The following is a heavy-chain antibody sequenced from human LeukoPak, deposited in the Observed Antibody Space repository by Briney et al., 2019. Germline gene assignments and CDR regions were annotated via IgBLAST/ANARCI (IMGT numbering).Heavy chain of an antibody. D-gene: IGHD5-18*01. J-gene: IGHJ3*02. CDR2: IYYSGST. Sequence: SETLSLTCTVSGGSISSYYWSWIRQPPGKGLEWIGYIYYSGSTNYNPSLKSRVTISVDTSKNQFSLKLSSVTAADTAVYYCARVLRGYSYGPFGAFDIWAKGQWSPSLQ. CDR1: GGSISSYY. CDR3: ARVLRGYSYGPFGAFDI. V-gene: IGHV4-59*01.